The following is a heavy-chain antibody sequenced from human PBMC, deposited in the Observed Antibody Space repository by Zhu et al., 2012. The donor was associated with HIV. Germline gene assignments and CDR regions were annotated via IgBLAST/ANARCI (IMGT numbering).Heavy chain of an antibody. D-gene: IGHD3-9*01. J-gene: IGHJ6*03. CDR3: ARIREDILTGSYYYYMDV. Sequence: QVQLQESGPGLVKPSDTLSLTCAVSGYSISSSNWWGWIRQPPGKGLEWIAYMSYSGSTYYNVSLKSRVTMSVDTSKNQFSLKLRSVTAVDTAVYYCARIREDILTGSYYYYMDVWGKGTTVTVSS. CDR2: MSYSGST. V-gene: IGHV4-28*01. CDR1: GYSISSSNW.